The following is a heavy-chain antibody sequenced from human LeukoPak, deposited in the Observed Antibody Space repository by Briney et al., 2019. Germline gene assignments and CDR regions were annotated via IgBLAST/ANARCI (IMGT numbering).Heavy chain of an antibody. D-gene: IGHD3-16*02. J-gene: IGHJ4*02. CDR3: ARGRYYDYVWGSYRNPPLDY. V-gene: IGHV4-34*01. CDR1: GGSFSGYY. CDR2: INHSGST. Sequence: SETLSLTCAVYGGSFSGYYWSWIRQPPGKGLEWIGEINHSGSTNYNPSLKSRATISVDTSKNQFSLKLSSVTAADTAVYYCARGRYYDYVWGSYRNPPLDYWGQGTLVTVSS.